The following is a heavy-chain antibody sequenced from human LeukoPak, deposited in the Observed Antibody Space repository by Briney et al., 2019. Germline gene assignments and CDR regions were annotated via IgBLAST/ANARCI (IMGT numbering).Heavy chain of an antibody. V-gene: IGHV3-30-3*01. CDR2: ISYDGSNK. CDR1: GFTFSSYA. Sequence: GGSLRLSCAASGFTFSSYAMHWVRQAPGKGLEWVAVISYDGSNKYYADSVKGRFTISRDNSKNTLYLQMNSLRAEDTAVYYCARDPPKEDYDFWSGYYYYYYGTDVWGQGTTVTVSS. J-gene: IGHJ6*02. CDR3: ARDPPKEDYDFWSGYYYYYYGTDV. D-gene: IGHD3-3*01.